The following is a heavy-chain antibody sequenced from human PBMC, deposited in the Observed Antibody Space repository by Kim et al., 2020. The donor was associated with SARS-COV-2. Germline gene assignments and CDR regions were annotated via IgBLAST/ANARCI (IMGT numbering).Heavy chain of an antibody. J-gene: IGHJ4*02. CDR3: ARGGYDYWSGYYFDY. V-gene: IGHV4-59*09. Sequence: PSLESRVALSIDTSKTQFSLKLKSVTAADTAVYFCARGGYDYWSGYYFDYWGQGTLVAVSS. D-gene: IGHD3-3*01.